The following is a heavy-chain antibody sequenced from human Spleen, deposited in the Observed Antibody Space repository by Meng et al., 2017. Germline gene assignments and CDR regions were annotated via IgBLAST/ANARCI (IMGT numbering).Heavy chain of an antibody. V-gene: IGHV4-34*01. Sequence: QVKRQQWGAGLLKPSETLYRTCAFYGGSFSDYYWSWIRQPPGKGLEWIGEINHSGSTNYNPSLESRATISVDTSQNNLSLKLSSVTAADSAVYYCARGPTTMAHDFDYWGQGTLVTVSS. CDR1: GGSFSDYY. J-gene: IGHJ4*02. D-gene: IGHD4-11*01. CDR2: INHSGST. CDR3: ARGPTTMAHDFDY.